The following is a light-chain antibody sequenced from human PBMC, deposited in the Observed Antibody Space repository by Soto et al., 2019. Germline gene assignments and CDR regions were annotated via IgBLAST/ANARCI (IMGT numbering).Light chain of an antibody. J-gene: IGKJ1*01. CDR1: QSVSSY. CDR3: QQYGSSGT. V-gene: IGKV3-20*01. CDR2: DAS. Sequence: IGLRQSPATLSLSPGERATLSCRASQSVSSYLAWYQQKPGQAPRLLIYDASNRATGIPDRFSGSGSGTDFTLTISRLEPEDFAVYYCQQYGSSGTFGQGTKVDIK.